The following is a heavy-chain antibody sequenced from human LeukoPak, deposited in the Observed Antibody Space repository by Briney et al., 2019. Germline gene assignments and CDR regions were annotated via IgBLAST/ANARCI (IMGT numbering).Heavy chain of an antibody. D-gene: IGHD4-23*01. CDR1: GYSFTTYW. Sequence: GESLKISCKGSGYSFTTYWIGWVRQMPGKGLEWMGIIYPGDSDTRYSPSFQGQVTISADKSISTAYLQWSSLKASDTAMYYCARVRRSGNGGNWYFDLWGRGTLVTVSS. CDR3: ARVRRSGNGGNWYFDL. J-gene: IGHJ2*01. V-gene: IGHV5-51*01. CDR2: IYPGDSDT.